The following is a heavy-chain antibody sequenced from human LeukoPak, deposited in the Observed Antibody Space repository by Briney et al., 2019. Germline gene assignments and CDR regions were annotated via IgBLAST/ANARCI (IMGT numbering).Heavy chain of an antibody. CDR2: IYHSGST. J-gene: IGHJ4*02. CDR3: ARAGGCCSGGSCYIPFDY. CDR1: GGSISSGGYS. V-gene: IGHV4-30-2*01. D-gene: IGHD2-15*01. Sequence: PSETLSLTCAVSGGSISSGGYSWSWIRQPPGKGLEWIGYIYHSGSTYYNPSLKSRVTISVDRSKNQFSLELSSVTAADTAVYYCARAGGCCSGGSCYIPFDYWGQGTLVTVSS.